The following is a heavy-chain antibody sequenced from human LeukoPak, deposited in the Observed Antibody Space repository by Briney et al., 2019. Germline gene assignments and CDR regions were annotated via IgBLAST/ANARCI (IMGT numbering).Heavy chain of an antibody. CDR2: IYYSGST. D-gene: IGHD4-23*01. V-gene: IGHV4-59*08. Sequence: SETLSLTCTVSGGSISSYYWSWIRQPPGKGLEWIGYIYYSGSTNYNPSLKSRVTISVDTSKNQFSLKLSSVTAADTAVYYCARHDRSGGTPFDYWGQGTLVTVSS. J-gene: IGHJ4*02. CDR1: GGSISSYY. CDR3: ARHDRSGGTPFDY.